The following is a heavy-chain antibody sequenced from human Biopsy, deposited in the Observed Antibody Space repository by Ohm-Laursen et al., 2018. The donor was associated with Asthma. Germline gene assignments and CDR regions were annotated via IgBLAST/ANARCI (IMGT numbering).Heavy chain of an antibody. D-gene: IGHD2-2*01. CDR1: GGTFNTYV. J-gene: IGHJ4*02. Sequence: SVKASCKSLGGTFNTYVTGWVRQAPGRGLEWMGGINSVFGTTTYPQKFQDRVTITADDSTSTVYMELSSLRSEDTAVYYCARKAGSCISRTCYSLDFWGQGTLVTVSS. V-gene: IGHV1-69*13. CDR3: ARKAGSCISRTCYSLDF. CDR2: INSVFGTT.